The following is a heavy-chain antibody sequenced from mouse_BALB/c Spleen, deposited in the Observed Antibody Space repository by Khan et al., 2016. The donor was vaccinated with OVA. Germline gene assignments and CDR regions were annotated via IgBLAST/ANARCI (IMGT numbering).Heavy chain of an antibody. J-gene: IGHJ2*01. V-gene: IGHV2-2*02. Sequence: QVQLKQSGPGLVQPSQSLSITCTVSGFSLTNYGVHWVRQSPGKGLEWLGMIWSGGSTDYNATFISRLSNSKDNSKSQVFFKMKSLQANNTAIYSCARNKNGYFDYWGQGTTLTVSS. CDR3: ARNKNGYFDY. CDR2: IWSGGST. D-gene: IGHD1-1*02. CDR1: GFSLTNYG.